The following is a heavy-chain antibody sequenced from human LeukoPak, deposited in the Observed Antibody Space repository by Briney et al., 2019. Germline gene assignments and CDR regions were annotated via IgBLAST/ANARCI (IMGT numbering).Heavy chain of an antibody. CDR3: ARLLYYYGSGSLSDY. J-gene: IGHJ4*02. CDR1: GGSFSGYY. CDR2: INHSGST. D-gene: IGHD3-10*01. V-gene: IGHV4-34*01. Sequence: PSETLSLTCAVYGGSFSGYYWSWVRQPPGKGLEWIGEINHSGSTNYNPSLKSRVTISVDTCKKQFSLKLSSVTAADTAVYYCARLLYYYGSGSLSDYWGQGTLVTVSS.